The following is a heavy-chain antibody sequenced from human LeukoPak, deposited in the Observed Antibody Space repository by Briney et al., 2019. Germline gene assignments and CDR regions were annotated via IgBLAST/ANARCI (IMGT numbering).Heavy chain of an antibody. V-gene: IGHV1-18*01. CDR3: ARDFAVTISYYYYGMDV. D-gene: IGHD4-17*01. J-gene: IGHJ6*02. CDR2: ISAYNGNT. Sequence: APVKVSCKASGYTFTSYGISWVRQAPGQGLEWIGWISAYNGNTNYAQKLQGRVTMTTDTSTSTAYMELRSLRSDDTAVYYCARDFAVTISYYYYGMDVWGQGTTVTVSS. CDR1: GYTFTSYG.